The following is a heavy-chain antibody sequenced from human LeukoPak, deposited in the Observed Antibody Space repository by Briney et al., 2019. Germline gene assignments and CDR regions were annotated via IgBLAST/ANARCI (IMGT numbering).Heavy chain of an antibody. J-gene: IGHJ4*02. Sequence: SETLSLTCAVYGGSFSGYCWSWLRQPPGKGLEWIGEINHSGSTNYNPSLKSRVTISVDTSKNQFSLKLSSVTAADTAVYYCARGDDDFWSGYLGYWGQGTLVTVSS. CDR3: ARGDDDFWSGYLGY. V-gene: IGHV4-34*01. D-gene: IGHD3-3*01. CDR2: INHSGST. CDR1: GGSFSGYC.